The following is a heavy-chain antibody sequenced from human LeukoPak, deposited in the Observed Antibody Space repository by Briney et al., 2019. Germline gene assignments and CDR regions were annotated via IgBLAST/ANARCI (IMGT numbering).Heavy chain of an antibody. D-gene: IGHD6-13*01. CDR2: IYYSGTT. J-gene: IGHJ4*02. V-gene: IGHV4-59*08. CDR1: GGSISSYY. CDR3: ARHASPSSWVDY. Sequence: SVILSLTCTVSGGSISSYYWSWIRQPPGKGLEWIGYIYYSGTTNYNPSLKSRVTISVDTSKNQFSLKLSSVTAADTAVYYCARHASPSSWVDYWGQGTLVTVSS.